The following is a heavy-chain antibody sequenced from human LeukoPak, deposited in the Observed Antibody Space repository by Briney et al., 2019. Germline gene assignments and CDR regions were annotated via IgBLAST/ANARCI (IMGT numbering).Heavy chain of an antibody. Sequence: GASVKVSCKASGYTSTSYGISWVRQAPGQGLEWMGWISAYNGNTNYAQKLQGRVTMTTDTSTSTAYMELRSLRSDDTAVYYCAISAADNYFDYWGQGTLVTVSS. D-gene: IGHD6-13*01. V-gene: IGHV1-18*01. CDR2: ISAYNGNT. J-gene: IGHJ4*02. CDR1: GYTSTSYG. CDR3: AISAADNYFDY.